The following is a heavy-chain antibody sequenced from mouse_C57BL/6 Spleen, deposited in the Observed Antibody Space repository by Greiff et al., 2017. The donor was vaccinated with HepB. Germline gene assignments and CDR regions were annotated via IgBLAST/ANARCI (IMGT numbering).Heavy chain of an antibody. CDR2: IDPETGGT. CDR3: TRKGFDY. V-gene: IGHV1-15*01. J-gene: IGHJ2*01. Sequence: VKLMESGAELVRPGASVTLSCKASGYTFTDYEMHWVKQTPVHGLEWIGAIDPETGGTAYTQKFKGKAILTADKSSSTAYMELRSLTSEDSAVYYCTRKGFDYWGQGTTLTVSS. CDR1: GYTFTDYE.